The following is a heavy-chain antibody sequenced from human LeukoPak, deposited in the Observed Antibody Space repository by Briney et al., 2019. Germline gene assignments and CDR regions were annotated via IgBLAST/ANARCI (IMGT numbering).Heavy chain of an antibody. CDR1: GYSISSDYY. J-gene: IGHJ3*02. CDR2: IYHSGST. V-gene: IGHV4-38-2*02. CDR3: ARDRLGEMSEAFDI. Sequence: SETLSLTCTVSGYSISSDYYWGWIRQPPGKGLEWIGSIYHSGSTYYNPSLKSRVTISLDTSKNQFSLKLRSVTAADTAVYYCARDRLGEMSEAFDIWGQGTMVTVSS. D-gene: IGHD3-10*01.